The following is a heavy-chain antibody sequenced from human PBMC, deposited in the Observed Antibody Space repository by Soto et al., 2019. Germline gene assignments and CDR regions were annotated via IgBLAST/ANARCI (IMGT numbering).Heavy chain of an antibody. D-gene: IGHD1-1*01. CDR1: GDSFSINSAG. Sequence: SQTLSLTCVICGDSFSINSAGWNWIRQSPSRGLEWLGRTFYRSKWYNDYAVSLRGRISINADTSKNQFSLQLNSVTPEDTAVYYCARVEYTECEYNHGLDVWRQGTTVTVSS. V-gene: IGHV6-1*01. J-gene: IGHJ6*02. CDR2: TFYRSKWYN. CDR3: ARVEYTECEYNHGLDV.